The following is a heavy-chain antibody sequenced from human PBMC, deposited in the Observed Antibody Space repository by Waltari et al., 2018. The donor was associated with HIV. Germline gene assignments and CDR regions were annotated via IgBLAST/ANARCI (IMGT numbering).Heavy chain of an antibody. CDR2: RNYDCSNK. Sequence: VQLMESGGGVVQPGKSLRLSCATSGFTFGSYGIHWVRQAPGEGLEWVAVRNYDCSNKFYAESVKGRFLISRDNSKNTLFLQMNSLRDEDTGLYYCARDKAPYSSSSAVDYWGQGTLVTVS. J-gene: IGHJ4*02. D-gene: IGHD6-6*01. V-gene: IGHV3-33*01. CDR1: GFTFGSYG. CDR3: ARDKAPYSSSSAVDY.